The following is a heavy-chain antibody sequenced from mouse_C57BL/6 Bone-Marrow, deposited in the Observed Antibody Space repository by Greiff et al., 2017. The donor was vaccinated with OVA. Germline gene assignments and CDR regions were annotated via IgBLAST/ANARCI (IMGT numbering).Heavy chain of an antibody. Sequence: EVKLQESGGGLVKPGGSLKLSCAASGFTFSSYAMSWVRQTPEKRLEWVATISDGGSYTYYPDNVKGRFTISRDNAKNNLYLQMSHLKSEDTAMYYCAREKGSYYYGSACFAYWGQGTLVTVSA. CDR2: ISDGGSYT. CDR1: GFTFSSYA. D-gene: IGHD1-1*01. V-gene: IGHV5-4*01. J-gene: IGHJ3*01. CDR3: AREKGSYYYGSACFAY.